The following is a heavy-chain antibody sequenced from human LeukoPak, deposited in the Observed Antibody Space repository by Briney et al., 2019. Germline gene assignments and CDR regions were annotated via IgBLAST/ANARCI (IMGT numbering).Heavy chain of an antibody. CDR1: GFTLSSYW. V-gene: IGHV3-48*04. D-gene: IGHD3-10*01. Sequence: GGSLRLSCAASGFTLSSYWMSWVRQAPGKGLEWVSFIDTSSTTMYYTDSVKGRFTISRDNAKNSLYLQMNSQRAEDTAVYYCARGVGMITMVRGASFPYYFDYWGQGTLVTVSS. J-gene: IGHJ4*02. CDR3: ARGVGMITMVRGASFPYYFDY. CDR2: IDTSSTTM.